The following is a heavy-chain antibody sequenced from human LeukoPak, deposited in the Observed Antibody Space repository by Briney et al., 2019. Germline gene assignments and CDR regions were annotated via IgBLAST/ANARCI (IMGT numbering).Heavy chain of an antibody. Sequence: ASVKVSCKASGYTFTSYGISWVRQAPGQGLEWMGWISAYNGNTNYAQKFQGRVTMTRDTSISTAYMELSRLRSDDTAVYYCARVIARGSRGEVDYWGQGTLVTVSS. CDR1: GYTFTSYG. J-gene: IGHJ4*02. CDR2: ISAYNGNT. D-gene: IGHD1-26*01. V-gene: IGHV1-18*01. CDR3: ARVIARGSRGEVDY.